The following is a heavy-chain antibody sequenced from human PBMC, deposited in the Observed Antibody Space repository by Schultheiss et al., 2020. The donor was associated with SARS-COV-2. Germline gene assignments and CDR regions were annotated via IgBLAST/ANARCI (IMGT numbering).Heavy chain of an antibody. CDR3: ARERRGTVTTSY. CDR1: GFTFSSYA. D-gene: IGHD4-17*01. V-gene: IGHV3-30-3*01. J-gene: IGHJ4*02. CDR2: ISYDGSNK. Sequence: GGSLRLSCAASGFTFSSYAMHWVRQAPGKGLEWVAVISYDGSNKYYADSVKGRFTISRDNSKNTLYLQMNSLRAEDTAVYYCARERRGTVTTSYWGQGTLVTVSS.